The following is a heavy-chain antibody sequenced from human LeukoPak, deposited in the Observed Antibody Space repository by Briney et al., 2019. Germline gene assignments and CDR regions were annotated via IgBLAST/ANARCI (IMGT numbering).Heavy chain of an antibody. V-gene: IGHV1-69*13. D-gene: IGHD4-17*01. CDR3: ARSNGDYYYYYMDV. CDR2: IIPIFCTA. CDR1: GGSFSSYS. Sequence: SVTVSYKASGGSFSSYSIIWVRQAPGQGLEWMGGIIPIFCTANYAQKFQGRVTITAYESTSTGYMELRSLRSEDMAVYYCARSNGDYYYYYMDVWGKGTTGTVSS. J-gene: IGHJ6*03.